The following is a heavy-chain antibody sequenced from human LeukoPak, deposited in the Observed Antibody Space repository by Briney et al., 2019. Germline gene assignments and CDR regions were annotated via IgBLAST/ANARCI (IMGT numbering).Heavy chain of an antibody. CDR1: GFTFDDYA. D-gene: IGHD4-11*01. J-gene: IGHJ5*02. CDR3: VKGGSRLHPPSRGWFDP. Sequence: GGSLRLSCAASGFTFDDYAMHWVRQAPGKGLEWVSGISWNSGSIGYADSVKGRFTISRDNAKNSLYLQMNSLRAEDMALYYCVKGGSRLHPPSRGWFDPWGQGTLVTVSS. V-gene: IGHV3-9*03. CDR2: ISWNSGSI.